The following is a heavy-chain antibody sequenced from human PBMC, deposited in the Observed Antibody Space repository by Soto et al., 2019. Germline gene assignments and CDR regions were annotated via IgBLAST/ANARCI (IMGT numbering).Heavy chain of an antibody. J-gene: IGHJ6*02. Sequence: EVQLVESGGGLVKPGGSLRLSCAASGFTFNTYTMNWVGQAPGKGLEWVSSISSRSIYIYYADSVTGRFTISRDDARNSLYLQMNSPRAEDTAVYYCAREEVSRPNTYHGLDVWGQGTTVTVSS. CDR3: AREEVSRPNTYHGLDV. V-gene: IGHV3-21*01. CDR2: ISSRSIYI. CDR1: GFTFNTYT.